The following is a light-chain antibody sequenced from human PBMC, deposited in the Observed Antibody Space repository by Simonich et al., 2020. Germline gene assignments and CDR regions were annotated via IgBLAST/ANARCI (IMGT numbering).Light chain of an antibody. CDR1: SGSIASNS. Sequence: NFMLTQPHSVSESPGKTVTISCTRSSGSIASNSVQWFQHRPGSAPTTVIYKANQRPSGVPDRFSGSIDSSSNSASLTISGLKTEDEADYSCQSYDSSNRVFGGGTKLTVL. CDR3: QSYDSSNRV. CDR2: KAN. V-gene: IGLV6-57*03. J-gene: IGLJ3*02.